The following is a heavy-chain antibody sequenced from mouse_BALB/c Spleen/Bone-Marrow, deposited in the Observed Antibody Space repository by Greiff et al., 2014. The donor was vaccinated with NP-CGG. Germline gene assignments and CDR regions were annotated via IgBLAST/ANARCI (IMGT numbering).Heavy chain of an antibody. CDR2: ISSGGSYT. J-gene: IGHJ4*01. D-gene: IGHD1-2*01. CDR3: ARDHDGYYTMDY. CDR1: GFTFSSYA. V-gene: IGHV5-9-4*01. Sequence: EVQLVESGGGLVKPGGSLKLSCAASGFTFSSYAMSWVRQSPEKRLEWVAEISSGGSYTYYPDTVTGRFTISRDNAKNTLYLEMSSLRSEDTAMYYCARDHDGYYTMDYWGQGTSVTVSS.